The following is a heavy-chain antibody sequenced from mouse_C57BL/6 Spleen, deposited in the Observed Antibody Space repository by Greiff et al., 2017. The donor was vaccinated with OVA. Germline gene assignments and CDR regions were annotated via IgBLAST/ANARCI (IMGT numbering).Heavy chain of an antibody. Sequence: VQLQQSGPELVKPGASVKISCKASGYSFTGYYMHWVKQSSEKSLEWIGEINPSTGGTSYNQKFKGKATLTVDKSSSTAYMQLKSLTSEDSAVYYCARGSYYYGSSYRYFDVWGTGTTVTVSS. CDR3: ARGSYYYGSSYRYFDV. V-gene: IGHV1-43*01. CDR1: GYSFTGYY. D-gene: IGHD1-1*01. J-gene: IGHJ1*03. CDR2: INPSTGGT.